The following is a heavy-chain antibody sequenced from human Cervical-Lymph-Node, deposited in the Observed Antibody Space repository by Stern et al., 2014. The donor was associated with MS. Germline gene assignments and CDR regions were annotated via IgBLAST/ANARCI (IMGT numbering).Heavy chain of an antibody. J-gene: IGHJ5*02. CDR1: GGSMTTSEYY. CDR2: INYLGSK. Sequence: VQLEESGPGLVKASETLSLTCTVSGGSMTTSEYYWGWIRQPPGKGLEWIGSINYLGSKDSNPSVTSRLTMSVDTSNNQFSLSLRSGTAADTAVYYCARQDTVRSGGYCTGGRCYLEVWFDPWGQGTLVTVSS. CDR3: ARQDTVRSGGYCTGGRCYLEVWFDP. D-gene: IGHD2-15*01. V-gene: IGHV4-39*01.